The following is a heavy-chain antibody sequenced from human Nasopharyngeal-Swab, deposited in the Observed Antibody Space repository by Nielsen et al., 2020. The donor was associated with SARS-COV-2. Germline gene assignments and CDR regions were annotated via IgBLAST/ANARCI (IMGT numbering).Heavy chain of an antibody. CDR1: GYIFGNYA. D-gene: IGHD1-14*01. J-gene: IGHJ4*02. CDR2: VDFDGVRT. Sequence: ESLKISCTGSGYIFGNYAISWVRQAPGQGLEWVSTVDFDGVRTHYADSVKGRFLVSRDNSKNTAYLQMYNLAVEDAAVYYCATWMTGHFDHWGQGTLV. CDR3: ATWMTGHFDH. V-gene: IGHV3-23*01.